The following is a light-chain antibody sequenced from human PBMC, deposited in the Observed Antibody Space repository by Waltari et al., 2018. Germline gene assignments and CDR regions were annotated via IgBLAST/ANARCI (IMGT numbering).Light chain of an antibody. V-gene: IGLV3-25*03. CDR1: ALPNVH. J-gene: IGLJ1*01. CDR3: QSADSSGTYV. Sequence: SYELTQPPSISVSPGQTARITCSRDALPNVHTHWYQQKPGQAPRWGIYKDIGRPSGIPELFSGPSSGTAITWTISGVQAEDEADYYCQSADSSGTYVFGTGTKVTVL. CDR2: KDI.